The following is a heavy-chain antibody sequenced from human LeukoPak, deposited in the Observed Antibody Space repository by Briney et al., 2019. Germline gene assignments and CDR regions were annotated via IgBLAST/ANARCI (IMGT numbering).Heavy chain of an antibody. Sequence: VASVKVSCKASGYTFTGYYIQWVRQAPGQGLEWMGWINPNSGGTHYSQKFQGRVTMTRDTSISTAYMELSRLRSDDTAVYYCSRGAYYYDTSGYYYYFDYWGQGTLVTVSS. V-gene: IGHV1-2*02. J-gene: IGHJ4*02. CDR1: GYTFTGYY. D-gene: IGHD3-22*01. CDR2: INPNSGGT. CDR3: SRGAYYYDTSGYYYYFDY.